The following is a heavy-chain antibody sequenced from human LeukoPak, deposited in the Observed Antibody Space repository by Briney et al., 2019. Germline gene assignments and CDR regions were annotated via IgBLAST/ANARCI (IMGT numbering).Heavy chain of an antibody. CDR1: GLTFSSYG. D-gene: IGHD3-10*01. CDR2: INWNGGST. Sequence: GGSLRLSCAASGLTFSSYGMHWVRQAPGKGLEWVSGINWNGGSTGYADSVKGRFTISRDNAKNTLYLQMNSLRAEDTAVYYCARDTNTMVRGVATDPWGQGTLVTVSS. J-gene: IGHJ5*02. CDR3: ARDTNTMVRGVATDP. V-gene: IGHV3-20*04.